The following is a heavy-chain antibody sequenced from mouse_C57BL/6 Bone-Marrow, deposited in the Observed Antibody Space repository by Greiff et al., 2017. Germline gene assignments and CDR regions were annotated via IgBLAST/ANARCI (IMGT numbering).Heavy chain of an antibody. D-gene: IGHD2-1*01. J-gene: IGHJ3*01. CDR3: ARQGNPGWFAY. Sequence: EVKVVESGGGLVKPGGSLKLSCAASGFTFSDYGMHWVRQAPEKGLEWVAYISSGSSTIYYADTVKGRFTISRDNAKNTLFLQMTSLRSEDTAMYYCARQGNPGWFAYWGQGTLVTVSA. V-gene: IGHV5-17*01. CDR2: ISSGSSTI. CDR1: GFTFSDYG.